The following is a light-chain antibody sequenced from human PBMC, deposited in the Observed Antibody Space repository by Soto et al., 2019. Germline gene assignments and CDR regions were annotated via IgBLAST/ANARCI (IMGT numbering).Light chain of an antibody. CDR1: QSVSSN. V-gene: IGKV3-15*01. CDR2: DAA. CDR3: QQYNNWPGWA. J-gene: IGKJ1*01. Sequence: EIVMTQSPATLSVSPGERVTLSCRASQSVSSNLAWYQQKPGQAPRLLIYDAATRATGIPARFSGSGSGTEFTLTISSLQSEDFAVYYCQQYNNWPGWAFVQGTKVEIK.